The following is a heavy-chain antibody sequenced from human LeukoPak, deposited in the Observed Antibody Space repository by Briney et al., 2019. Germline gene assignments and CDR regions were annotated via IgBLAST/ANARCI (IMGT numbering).Heavy chain of an antibody. J-gene: IGHJ6*03. Sequence: SETLSLTCTVSGGSISSGGYYWSWIRQPPGKGLEWIGYIYHSGSTYYNPSLKSRVTISVDRSKNQFSLKLSSVTAADTAVYYCARGNGLTHHYYYYYYMDVWGKGTTVTVSS. D-gene: IGHD1-1*01. V-gene: IGHV4-30-2*01. CDR3: ARGNGLTHHYYYYYYMDV. CDR1: GGSISSGGYY. CDR2: IYHSGST.